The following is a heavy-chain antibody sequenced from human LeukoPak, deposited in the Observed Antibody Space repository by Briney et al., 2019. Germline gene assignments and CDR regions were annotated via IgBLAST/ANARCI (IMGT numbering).Heavy chain of an antibody. D-gene: IGHD2-15*01. J-gene: IGHJ3*02. CDR1: RLTFTSYT. V-gene: IGHV3-21*01. Sequence: GGSLRPCCAASRLTFTSYTMNWVRQSPGKGLEWVSSITSSSDYIYYADSVKGRFTISRDNAKNSLYLQMNSLRAEDTAVYYCATLSSAGGSGDVFDIWGQGTMVTVSS. CDR2: ITSSSDYI. CDR3: ATLSSAGGSGDVFDI.